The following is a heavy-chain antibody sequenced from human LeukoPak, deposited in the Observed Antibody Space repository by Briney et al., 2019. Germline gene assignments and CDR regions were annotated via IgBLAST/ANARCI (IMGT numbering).Heavy chain of an antibody. CDR3: AREGSTQFGY. Sequence: ASVKVSCKASGYTFTTYAMHWVRQAPGQRLEWMGWISVGNGNTKYSQKFQGRVTITRDTSATTAYMELSSLRSEDTAVYYCAREGSTQFGYWGQGTLLTVSS. V-gene: IGHV1-3*01. CDR2: ISVGNGNT. CDR1: GYTFTTYA. D-gene: IGHD2-2*01. J-gene: IGHJ4*02.